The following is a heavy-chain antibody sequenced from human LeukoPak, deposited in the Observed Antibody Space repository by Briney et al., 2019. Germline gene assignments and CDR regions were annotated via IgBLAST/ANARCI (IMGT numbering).Heavy chain of an antibody. CDR3: ARDGYCSSTSCLGDV. CDR2: IWYDGSNN. J-gene: IGHJ6*02. Sequence: GGSLRLSCAASGFTFSSYGMHWVRQAPGKGLEWVAVIWYDGSNNYYADSVKGRFTISRDNSKNTLYLQMNSLRAEDTAVYYRARDGYCSSTSCLGDVWGQGTTVTVSS. CDR1: GFTFSSYG. D-gene: IGHD2-2*03. V-gene: IGHV3-33*01.